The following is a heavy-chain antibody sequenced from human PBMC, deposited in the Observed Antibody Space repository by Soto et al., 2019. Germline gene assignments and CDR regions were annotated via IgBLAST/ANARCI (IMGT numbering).Heavy chain of an antibody. V-gene: IGHV5-51*01. D-gene: IGHD3-10*01. CDR3: ARPGGSGTFSRFDY. CDR1: GYAFTNFW. CDR2: IYPSNSET. Sequence: GESLKISCTGSGYAFTNFWVAWVRQTPGKGLEWMGIIYPSNSETRYSPPFQGRVTISVDKSTSTSYLQWSSLKASDTAMYYCARPGGSGTFSRFDYWGQGTPVTVYS. J-gene: IGHJ4*02.